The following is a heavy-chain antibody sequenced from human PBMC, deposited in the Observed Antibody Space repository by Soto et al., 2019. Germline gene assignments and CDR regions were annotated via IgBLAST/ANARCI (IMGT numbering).Heavy chain of an antibody. CDR1: GFTFSSYG. CDR3: AKDLSGSLIYYYYGMDV. V-gene: IGHV3-30*18. Sequence: PGGSLRLSCAASGFTFSSYGMHWVRQAPGKGLEWVAVISYDGSNKYYADSVKGRFTISRDNSKNTLYLQMNSLRAEDTAVYYCAKDLSGSLIYYYYGMDVWGQGTTVTVSS. CDR2: ISYDGSNK. J-gene: IGHJ6*02. D-gene: IGHD1-26*01.